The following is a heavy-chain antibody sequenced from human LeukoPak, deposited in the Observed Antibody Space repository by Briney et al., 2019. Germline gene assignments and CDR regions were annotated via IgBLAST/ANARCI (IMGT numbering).Heavy chain of an antibody. D-gene: IGHD3-22*01. J-gene: IGHJ3*02. Sequence: GGSLRLSCAASGFTFSSYWMSWARQAPGKGLEWVANIKQDGSEKHYVDSVKGRFTISRDNAKNSLYLQMNSLRAEDTAVYYCARDGMGYSDAFDIWGQGTMVTVSS. CDR3: ARDGMGYSDAFDI. V-gene: IGHV3-7*01. CDR2: IKQDGSEK. CDR1: GFTFSSYW.